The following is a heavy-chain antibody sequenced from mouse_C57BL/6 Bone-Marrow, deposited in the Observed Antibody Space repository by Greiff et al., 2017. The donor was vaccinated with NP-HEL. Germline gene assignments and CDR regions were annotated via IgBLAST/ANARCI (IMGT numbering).Heavy chain of an antibody. CDR2: ISSGGSYT. D-gene: IGHD2-4*01. J-gene: IGHJ2*01. V-gene: IGHV5-6*01. CDR3: AGRGYDYDY. Sequence: EVQLQESGGDLVKPGGSLKLSCAASGFTFSSYGMSWVRQTPDKRLEWVAPISSGGSYTYYPDSVKGRFTISRDNAKNTLYLQMSSLKSEDTAMYYCAGRGYDYDYWGQGTTLTVSS. CDR1: GFTFSSYG.